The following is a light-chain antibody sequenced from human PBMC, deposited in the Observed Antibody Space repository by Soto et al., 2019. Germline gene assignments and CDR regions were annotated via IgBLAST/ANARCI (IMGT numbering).Light chain of an antibody. Sequence: QSVLTQPPSASGSPGQSVTISCTGTSSDVGVYNYVSWYQQHPGKAPKLIISEVSKRPSGVPDRFSGSKSGNTASLTVSGLQAEDGADYYCTSHASSNNYVSGNGTTVTV. CDR2: EVS. CDR1: SSDVGVYNY. J-gene: IGLJ1*01. V-gene: IGLV2-8*01. CDR3: TSHASSNNYV.